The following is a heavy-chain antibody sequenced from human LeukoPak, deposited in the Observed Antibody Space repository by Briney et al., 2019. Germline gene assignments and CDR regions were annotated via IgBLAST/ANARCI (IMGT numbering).Heavy chain of an antibody. D-gene: IGHD2-15*01. V-gene: IGHV3-23*01. CDR2: VSSSGGTT. J-gene: IGHJ6*03. CDR3: AKNGDRGAYCSGGSCYPYYYYYMDV. Sequence: GGSLRLSCAASGFTFSSYGMSWVHQAPGKGLEWVSAVSSSGGTTYYADSVKGRFTISRDNSKNTLSLQMNSLRAEDTAIYYCAKNGDRGAYCSGGSCYPYYYYYMDVWGKGTTVTISS. CDR1: GFTFSSYG.